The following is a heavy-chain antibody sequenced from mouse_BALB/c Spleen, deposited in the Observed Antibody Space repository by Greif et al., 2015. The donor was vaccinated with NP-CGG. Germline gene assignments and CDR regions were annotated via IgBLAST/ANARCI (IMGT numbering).Heavy chain of an antibody. CDR1: GYTFTSHW. CDR2: INPSTGYT. Sequence: QVQLQQSGAELAKPGASVKMSRKASGYTFTSHWMHWVKQRPGQGLEWIGYINPSTGYTEYNQKFKDKATLTADKSSSTAYMQLSSLTSEDSAVYYCARSDYRYDGAWFAYWGQGTLVTVSA. V-gene: IGHV1-7*01. D-gene: IGHD2-14*01. J-gene: IGHJ3*01. CDR3: ARSDYRYDGAWFAY.